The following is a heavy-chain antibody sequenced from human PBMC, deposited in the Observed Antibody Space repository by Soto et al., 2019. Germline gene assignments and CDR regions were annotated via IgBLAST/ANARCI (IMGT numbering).Heavy chain of an antibody. CDR1: GDSISSDY. D-gene: IGHD3-10*01. V-gene: IGHV4-59*01. CDR3: ARDRWTEYGSGFYNWFDP. Sequence: SETLSLTCTVSGDSISSDYWSWIRQPPGKRLEWIGFIYNSETTNYNPSLNSRVTISVDTSKNQFSLKLSSVTAADTAVYYCARDRWTEYGSGFYNWFDPWGQGTLVTVSS. CDR2: IYNSETT. J-gene: IGHJ5*02.